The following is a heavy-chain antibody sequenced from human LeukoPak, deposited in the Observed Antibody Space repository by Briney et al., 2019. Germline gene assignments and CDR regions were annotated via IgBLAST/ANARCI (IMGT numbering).Heavy chain of an antibody. CDR3: ARQNPPGSKKGWFDP. D-gene: IGHD6-25*01. CDR1: GGSINSYY. V-gene: IGHV4-59*08. CDR2: IYYNGIT. J-gene: IGHJ5*02. Sequence: EPSETLPLTCTVSGGSINSYYWTWIRQPPGKGLEWIACIYYNGITNYKSSLESRLTISVDTSKNQFSLRLRSVAAADTAVYYCARQNPPGSKKGWFDPWGQGTLVTVSS.